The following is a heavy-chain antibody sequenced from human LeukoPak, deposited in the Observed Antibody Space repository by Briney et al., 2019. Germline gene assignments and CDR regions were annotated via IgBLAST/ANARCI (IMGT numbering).Heavy chain of an antibody. Sequence: GGSLRLSCAASGFIFNTYAINWVRQAPGKGLEWVSSIGSDNKPHYSESVKGRFAISRDNSKSMLFLQLNSLRAEDTALYYCARGLHYYVAMDVWGQGTTVTVSS. J-gene: IGHJ6*02. CDR3: ARGLHYYVAMDV. CDR1: GFIFNTYA. D-gene: IGHD3-10*02. V-gene: IGHV3-23*05. CDR2: IGSDNKP.